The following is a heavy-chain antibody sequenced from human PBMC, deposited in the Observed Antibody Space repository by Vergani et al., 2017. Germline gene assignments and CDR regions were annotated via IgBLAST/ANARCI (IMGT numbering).Heavy chain of an antibody. D-gene: IGHD5-18*01. CDR1: GYTFSSHD. J-gene: IGHJ4*02. CDR3: AITGGYSYGSPFDY. Sequence: QVQLVQSGAEVKKPGASVKVSCKASGYTFSSHDINWVRQASGQGLEWMGWMNPNSGNTGYAQKCQGSVTMTRNTSISTAYMELSSLRSEDTAVYYCAITGGYSYGSPFDYWGQGSLVTVSS. V-gene: IGHV1-8*01. CDR2: MNPNSGNT.